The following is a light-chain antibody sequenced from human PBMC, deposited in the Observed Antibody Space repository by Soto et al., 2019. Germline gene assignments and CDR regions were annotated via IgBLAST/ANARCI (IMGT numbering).Light chain of an antibody. CDR2: SNT. Sequence: QSVLTQPPSASGTPGQRVTISCSGSSSNIGSNYVYWYQQLPGTAPKLVLYSNTARPSGVPDRFSGSRSGSLGSLAITGLQPEDEADYYCQSYDSGVTGSVFGTGTKLTVL. CDR3: QSYDSGVTGSV. J-gene: IGLJ1*01. CDR1: SSNIGSNY. V-gene: IGLV1-47*02.